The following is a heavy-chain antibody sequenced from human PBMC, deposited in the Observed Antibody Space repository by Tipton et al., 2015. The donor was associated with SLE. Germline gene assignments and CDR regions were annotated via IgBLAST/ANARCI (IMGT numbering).Heavy chain of an antibody. V-gene: IGHV1-2*02. J-gene: IGHJ4*02. CDR1: GYTFTGYY. D-gene: IGHD6-13*01. CDR3: ARGPSIPYSSSWYGIDY. Sequence: QLVQSGAEVKKPGASVKVSCKASGYTFTGYYMHWVRQAPGQGLEWMGWINPNSGGTNYAQKFQGRVTMTRDTSISTAYMELSRLRSDDTAVYYWARGPSIPYSSSWYGIDYWGQGTLVTVSS. CDR2: INPNSGGT.